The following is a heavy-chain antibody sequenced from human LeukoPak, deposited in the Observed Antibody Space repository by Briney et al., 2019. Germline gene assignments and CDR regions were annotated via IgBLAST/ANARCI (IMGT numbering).Heavy chain of an antibody. D-gene: IGHD3-22*01. CDR1: GDSVSESDFY. V-gene: IGHV4-39*07. CDR2: ISNGGNT. J-gene: IGHJ4*02. CDR3: AGVGDCSSGYHPDYFFDY. Sequence: PSETLSLTCTVSGDSVSESDFYWGWIRQPPGKGLEWIGSISNGGNTYYHPSLNSRVTISVDTSKNQFSLKVISVTAADTAVYYCAGVGDCSSGYHPDYFFDYWGQGTLVTVSS.